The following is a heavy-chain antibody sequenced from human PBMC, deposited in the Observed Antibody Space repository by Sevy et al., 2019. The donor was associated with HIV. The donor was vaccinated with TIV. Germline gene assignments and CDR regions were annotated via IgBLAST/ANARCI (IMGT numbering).Heavy chain of an antibody. CDR3: ARDRSTTWINYFFDF. D-gene: IGHD2-2*01. V-gene: IGHV3-7*01. CDR2: IKDDGSDK. Sequence: GGSLRLSCIVSGFTFKTHWMSWVRQAPGKGLEWVASIKDDGSDKYYVDSVKGRFTISRDNSKNTLYLEMNSLRVEDTAVYYCARDRSTTWINYFFDFWGQGTLVTVSS. J-gene: IGHJ4*02. CDR1: GFTFKTHW.